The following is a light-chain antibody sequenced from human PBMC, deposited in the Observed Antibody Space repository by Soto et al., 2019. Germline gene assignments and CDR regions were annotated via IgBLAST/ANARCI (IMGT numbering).Light chain of an antibody. J-gene: IGKJ1*01. CDR1: QSISSW. Sequence: DIQMPQSPSTLSASVGDRVTITCRASQSISSWVAWYQQKPGKGHKLLIYKASHLESGVPSRFSGSGSATEFTLTISSLLPGDFATYYCQHYNTYPWKFGHCTKVDIK. CDR3: QHYNTYPWK. CDR2: KAS. V-gene: IGKV1-5*03.